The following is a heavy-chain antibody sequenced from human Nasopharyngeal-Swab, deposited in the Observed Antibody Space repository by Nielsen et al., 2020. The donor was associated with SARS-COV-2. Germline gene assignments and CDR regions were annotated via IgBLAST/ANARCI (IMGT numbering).Heavy chain of an antibody. D-gene: IGHD1-1*01. Sequence: GESLKISCAASGFTFSNYDMHWVRQATGKGLEWLSGINPAGVTYSPDSVKGRFTISRENAKNSLYLQMNSLIAEDTAVYFCARDTSTSPGIDYWGQGILVTVSS. CDR2: INPAGVT. CDR1: GFTFSNYD. J-gene: IGHJ4*02. CDR3: ARDTSTSPGIDY. V-gene: IGHV3-13*01.